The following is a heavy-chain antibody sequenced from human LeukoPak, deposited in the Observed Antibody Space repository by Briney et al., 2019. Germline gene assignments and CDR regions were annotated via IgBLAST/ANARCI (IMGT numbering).Heavy chain of an antibody. CDR1: GGSISSSNW. D-gene: IGHD4-17*01. Sequence: SETLSLTCAVSGGSISSSNWWSWVRQPPGKGLEWIGEIYHSGSTNYNPSLKSRVTISVDKSKNQFSLKLSSVTAADTAVYYCARTVTSPRRYYYGMDVWGKGTTVTVSS. CDR3: ARTVTSPRRYYYGMDV. J-gene: IGHJ6*04. V-gene: IGHV4-4*02. CDR2: IYHSGST.